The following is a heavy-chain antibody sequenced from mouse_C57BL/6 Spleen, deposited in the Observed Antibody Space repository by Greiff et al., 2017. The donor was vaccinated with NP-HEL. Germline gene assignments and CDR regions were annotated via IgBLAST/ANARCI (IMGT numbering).Heavy chain of an antibody. CDR1: GFTFSSYA. V-gene: IGHV5-4*03. D-gene: IGHD3-2*02. CDR3: ARGGGRGDSSGFDY. CDR2: ISDGGSYT. Sequence: EVKLVESGGGLVKPGGSLKLSCAASGFTFSSYAMSWVRQTPEKRLEWVATISDGGSYTYYPDNVKGRFTISRDNAKNNLYLQMSHLKSEDTAMYYCARGGGRGDSSGFDYWGQGTTLTVSS. J-gene: IGHJ2*01.